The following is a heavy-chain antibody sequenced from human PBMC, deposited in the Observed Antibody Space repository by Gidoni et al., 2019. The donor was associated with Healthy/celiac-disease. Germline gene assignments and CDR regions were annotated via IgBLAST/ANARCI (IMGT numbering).Heavy chain of an antibody. V-gene: IGHV1-2*02. Sequence: QVPLVQSGAEVKKPGAAVTVSCMASGSTFTGHYMHWVRQAPGQGLAWMGWIKPNSGGTNNAQKFQGRVTMTRDTSISTAYMELSRLRSDDTAVYYCASWGLDYDFWSGYYPWGQGTLVTVSS. J-gene: IGHJ5*02. CDR1: GSTFTGHY. D-gene: IGHD3-3*01. CDR3: ASWGLDYDFWSGYYP. CDR2: IKPNSGGT.